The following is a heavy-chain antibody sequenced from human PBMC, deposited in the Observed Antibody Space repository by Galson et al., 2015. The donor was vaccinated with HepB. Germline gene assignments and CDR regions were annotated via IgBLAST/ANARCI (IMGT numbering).Heavy chain of an antibody. D-gene: IGHD6-13*01. CDR3: ARDGGPYSSSQGEYFQH. CDR2: IIPILGIA. J-gene: IGHJ1*01. V-gene: IGHV1-69*04. CDR1: GGTFSSYT. Sequence: SVKVSCKASGGTFSSYTISWVRQAPGQGLEWMGRIIPILGIANYAQKFQGRVTITADKSTSTAYMELSSLRSEDTAVYYCARDGGPYSSSQGEYFQHWGQGTLVTVSS.